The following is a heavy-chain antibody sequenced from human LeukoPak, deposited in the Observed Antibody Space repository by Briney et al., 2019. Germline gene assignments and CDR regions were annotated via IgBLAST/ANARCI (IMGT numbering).Heavy chain of an antibody. CDR3: ARGSAWFGELLAYYFDY. J-gene: IGHJ4*02. V-gene: IGHV3-30-3*01. CDR1: GFTFSSYA. CDR2: ISYDGSNK. Sequence: PGGSLRLSCAASGFTFSSYAMHWVRQAPGKGLEWVAVISYDGSNKYYADSVKGRFTISRDNSKNTLYLQMNSLRAEDTAVYYCARGSAWFGELLAYYFDYWGQGTLVTVSS. D-gene: IGHD3-10*01.